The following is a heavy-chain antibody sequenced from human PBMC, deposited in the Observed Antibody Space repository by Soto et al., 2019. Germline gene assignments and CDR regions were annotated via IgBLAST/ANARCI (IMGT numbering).Heavy chain of an antibody. CDR2: IYPGGSDT. CDR1: GYSFTSYW. CDR3: ARLITMVRGVTLHDAFDI. V-gene: IGHV5-51*01. D-gene: IGHD3-10*01. J-gene: IGHJ3*02. Sequence: PGESLKISCKGSGYSFTSYWISWVRQMPGKGLEWMGIIYPGGSDTRYSPSFQGQVTISADKSISTAYLQWSSLKASDTAMYYCARLITMVRGVTLHDAFDIWGQGTMVTVSS.